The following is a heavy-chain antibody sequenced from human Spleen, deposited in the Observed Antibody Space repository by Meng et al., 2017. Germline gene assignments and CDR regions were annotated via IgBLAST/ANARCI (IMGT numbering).Heavy chain of an antibody. D-gene: IGHD1-14*01. CDR1: GFTFTDHY. CDR2: ITNTPNRYPT. J-gene: IGHJ4*02. Sequence: EVQLVESGGGLVQPGGSLRLVCDASGFTFTDHYMDWVRQAPGKGLEWVGRITNTPNRYPTNYAESVKGRFTISSDDSKNSLYLEMNSLKTEDTAVYYCAKDQNHPLGYWGQGTLVTVSS. CDR3: AKDQNHPLGY. V-gene: IGHV3-72*01.